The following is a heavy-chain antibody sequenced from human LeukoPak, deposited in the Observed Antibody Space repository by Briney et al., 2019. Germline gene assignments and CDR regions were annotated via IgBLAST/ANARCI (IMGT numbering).Heavy chain of an antibody. CDR2: IDISSSST. V-gene: IGHV3-48*04. Sequence: GSLRLSCVASGFTFSDYTMNWVRQAPGKGLEGISYIDISSSSTYYADSVKGRFTISRDNAKNSLYLQMSSLRAEDTALYYCARGPPLFDPWGQGTLVSVSS. J-gene: IGHJ5*02. CDR1: GFTFSDYT. CDR3: ARGPPLFDP.